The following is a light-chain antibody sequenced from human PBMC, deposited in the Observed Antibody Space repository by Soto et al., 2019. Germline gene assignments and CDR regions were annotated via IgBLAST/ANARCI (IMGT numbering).Light chain of an antibody. CDR2: DVS. V-gene: IGLV2-14*01. CDR1: SSDVGGYNY. Sequence: QSVLTQPASVSGSPGQSIPISCTGTSSDVGGYNYVSWYQQHPGKAPKLMVYDVSNRPSGVSNRFSGSKSGDTASPTISGLQAEDEADYYCSSYTSSSTYVFGTGTKVTVL. J-gene: IGLJ1*01. CDR3: SSYTSSSTYV.